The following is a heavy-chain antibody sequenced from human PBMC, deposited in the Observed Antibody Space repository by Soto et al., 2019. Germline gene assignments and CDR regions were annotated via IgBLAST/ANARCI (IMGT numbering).Heavy chain of an antibody. V-gene: IGHV3-30-3*01. CDR1: GFTFSSYA. Sequence: GGSLRLSCAASGFTFSSYAMHWVRQAPGKGLEWVAVISYDGSNKYYADSVKGRFTISRDNSKNTLYLQMNSLRAEDTAVYYCARVPSHQEDYWGQGTLVTVSS. D-gene: IGHD2-2*01. J-gene: IGHJ4*02. CDR2: ISYDGSNK. CDR3: ARVPSHQEDY.